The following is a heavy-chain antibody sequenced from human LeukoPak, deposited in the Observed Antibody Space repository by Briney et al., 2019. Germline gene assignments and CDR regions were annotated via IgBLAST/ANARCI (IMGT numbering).Heavy chain of an antibody. Sequence: PPETLSLTCTISGGSITNYYWSWIRQPPGKGLEWIGYIYYSGSTSYNPSLKSRVTISVDTSKNQFSLKLSSVTAADTAVYYCARDASEAFWSGYSPTYFYYYYMDVWGKGTTVTVSS. CDR3: ARDASEAFWSGYSPTYFYYYYMDV. J-gene: IGHJ6*03. CDR1: GGSITNYY. CDR2: IYYSGST. V-gene: IGHV4-59*01. D-gene: IGHD3-3*01.